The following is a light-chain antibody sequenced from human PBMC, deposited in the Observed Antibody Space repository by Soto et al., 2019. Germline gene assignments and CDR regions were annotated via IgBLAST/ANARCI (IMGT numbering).Light chain of an antibody. Sequence: DIQMTQSPSTLSASVGDRLTITCRASQSISSWLAWYQQKPVKAPNLLIYKASSLVSGVPSRFSGRGSGTEFTLTITSLQPDDFATYYCQQYDRYWTFGQGTKVEIK. CDR1: QSISSW. J-gene: IGKJ1*01. CDR3: QQYDRYWT. V-gene: IGKV1-5*03. CDR2: KAS.